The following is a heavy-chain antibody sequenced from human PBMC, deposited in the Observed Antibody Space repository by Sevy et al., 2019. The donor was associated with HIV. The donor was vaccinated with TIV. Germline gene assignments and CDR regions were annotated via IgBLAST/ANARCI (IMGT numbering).Heavy chain of an antibody. CDR3: ARHGGIAVATLDY. V-gene: IGHV4-39*01. J-gene: IGHJ4*02. Sequence: SETLSLTCTVSGGSISSTTYYWGWIRQPPGKGLEWIGSIYYSGSTYYNVSLESRVTISVDMSENQFSLRLSSVTAADTAVYYCARHGGIAVATLDYWGQGTLVTVSS. CDR2: IYYSGST. D-gene: IGHD6-19*01. CDR1: GGSISSTTYY.